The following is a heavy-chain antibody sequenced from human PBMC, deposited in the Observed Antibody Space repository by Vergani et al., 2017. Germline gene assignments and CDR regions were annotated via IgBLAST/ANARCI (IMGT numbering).Heavy chain of an antibody. CDR2: IYYSGST. CDR1: GGSISSYY. CDR3: ARDFRGSSYTYCYYYGMDV. D-gene: IGHD1-26*01. J-gene: IGHJ6*02. V-gene: IGHV4-59*01. Sequence: QVQLQESGPGLVKPSQTLSLTCTVSGGSISSYYWSWIRQPPGKGLEWIGYIYYSGSTNYNPSLNSRVTISVDTSKTQFTLKLSSVTAADTAVYYCARDFRGSSYTYCYYYGMDVWGQGTTVTVSS.